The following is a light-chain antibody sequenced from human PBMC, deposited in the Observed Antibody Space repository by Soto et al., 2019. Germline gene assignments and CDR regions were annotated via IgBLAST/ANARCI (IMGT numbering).Light chain of an antibody. Sequence: DIQMTQSPSTLSASVGDRVTITCQASQIISTWLAWYQQKPGKAPKLLIFDASSLQSGVPSRFSGSGSGTEFTLTISSLQPDDFATYYCQQYHNYRTFGQGTRVEIK. CDR3: QQYHNYRT. CDR1: QIISTW. J-gene: IGKJ1*01. CDR2: DAS. V-gene: IGKV1-5*01.